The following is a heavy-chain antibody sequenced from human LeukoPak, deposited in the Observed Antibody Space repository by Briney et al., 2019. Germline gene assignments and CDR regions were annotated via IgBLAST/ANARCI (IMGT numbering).Heavy chain of an antibody. Sequence: GGSLRLSCAASGFTFSSYWMDWVRQAPWKGLVWVSRINSDGSSTSYADSVKGRFTISRDNAKNTLYLQMNSLRAEDTAAYYCARGLSGYFDYWGQGTLVTVSS. CDR3: ARGLSGYFDY. J-gene: IGHJ4*02. CDR2: INSDGSST. V-gene: IGHV3-74*01. CDR1: GFTFSSYW. D-gene: IGHD3-10*01.